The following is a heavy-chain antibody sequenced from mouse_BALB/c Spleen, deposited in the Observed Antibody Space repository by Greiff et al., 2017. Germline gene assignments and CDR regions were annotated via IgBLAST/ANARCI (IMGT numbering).Heavy chain of an antibody. D-gene: IGHD1-2*01. V-gene: IGHV1-14*01. CDR1: GYTFTSYV. J-gene: IGHJ4*01. Sequence: EVQGVESGPELVKPGASVKMSCKASGYTFTSYVMHWVKQKPGQGLEWIGYINPYNDGTKYNEKFKGKATLTSDKSSSTAYMELSSLTSEDSAVYYCARPLLRLGYAMDYWGQGTSVTVSS. CDR2: INPYNDGT. CDR3: ARPLLRLGYAMDY.